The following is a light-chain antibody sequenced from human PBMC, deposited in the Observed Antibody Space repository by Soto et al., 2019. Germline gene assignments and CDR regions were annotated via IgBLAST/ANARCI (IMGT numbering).Light chain of an antibody. V-gene: IGLV2-8*01. CDR2: EVV. CDR1: KNDIGVYDF. J-gene: IGLJ1*01. CDR3: KSYAGSNPYV. Sequence: QSVLTQPPSASGSPGQSVTISCTGTKNDIGVYDFVSWYQHHPGKAPRLIIYEVVQRPSGVPDRFSGSKSGNTASLTVSGLQAADEADYCCKSYAGSNPYVFGSGTKV.